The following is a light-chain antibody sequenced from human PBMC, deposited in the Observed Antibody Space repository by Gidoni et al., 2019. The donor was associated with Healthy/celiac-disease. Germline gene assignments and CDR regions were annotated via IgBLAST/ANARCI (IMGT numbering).Light chain of an antibody. CDR3: QAWDSSTAV. J-gene: IGLJ1*01. Sequence: SYELTQPPSVSVSPGQTASITCSGDKLGDKYACWYQQKPGQSPVLVIYQDSKGPSGIPARFSGSNSGNTATLTISGTQAMDEADYYCQAWDSSTAVFGTGTKVTVL. CDR1: KLGDKY. CDR2: QDS. V-gene: IGLV3-1*01.